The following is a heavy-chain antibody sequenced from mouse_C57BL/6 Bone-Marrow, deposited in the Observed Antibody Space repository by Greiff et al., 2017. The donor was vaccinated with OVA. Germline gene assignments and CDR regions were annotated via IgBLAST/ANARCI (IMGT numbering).Heavy chain of an antibody. Sequence: VQLQQPGAELVKPGASVKLSCKASGYTFTSYWMHWVKQRPGQGLEWIGMIHPNSGSTNYTEKFKSKATLTVDKSSSTAYMQLSSLTSEDSAVYYCARRVGPYYAMDYWGQGTSVTVSS. D-gene: IGHD4-1*01. J-gene: IGHJ4*01. CDR2: IHPNSGST. V-gene: IGHV1-64*01. CDR1: GYTFTSYW. CDR3: ARRVGPYYAMDY.